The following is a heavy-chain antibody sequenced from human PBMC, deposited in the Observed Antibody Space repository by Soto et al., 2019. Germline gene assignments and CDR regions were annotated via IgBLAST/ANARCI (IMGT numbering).Heavy chain of an antibody. CDR2: IKEDGSEK. J-gene: IGHJ4*02. D-gene: IGHD3-16*01. Sequence: EVQLVESGGGLVQPGGSLRLSCAASGFTFSTYWMSWVRQAPGKGLEWVANIKEDGSEKYYVDSVKGRFTISRDNANNSLYLQTTSLSAEDTAVYYCVRVGRLGGYWGQGTLVTVSS. CDR1: GFTFSTYW. V-gene: IGHV3-7*03. CDR3: VRVGRLGGY.